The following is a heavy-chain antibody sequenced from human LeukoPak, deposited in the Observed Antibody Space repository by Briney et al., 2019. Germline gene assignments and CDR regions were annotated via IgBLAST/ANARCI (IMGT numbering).Heavy chain of an antibody. V-gene: IGHV3-23*01. Sequence: GGSLRLSCAASGLTFSSYAMTWVRQAPGKGLEWVSGISYSGGGTYYADSVKGRFTISRDNAKNSLYLQMNSLRAEDTAVYYCARDAGIAVAGMVDYWGQGTLVTVSS. CDR3: ARDAGIAVAGMVDY. CDR1: GLTFSSYA. J-gene: IGHJ4*02. D-gene: IGHD6-19*01. CDR2: ISYSGGGT.